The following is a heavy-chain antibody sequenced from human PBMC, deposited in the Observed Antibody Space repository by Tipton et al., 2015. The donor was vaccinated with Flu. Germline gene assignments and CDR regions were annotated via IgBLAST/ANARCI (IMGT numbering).Heavy chain of an antibody. V-gene: IGHV4-59*01. CDR1: GRSIRDYY. CDR2: VDDRGSS. Sequence: TLSLTCNVSGRSIRDYYWSWIRQPPGKAPEWIGYVDDRGSSNKNPSLRSRVTMSVDMAKNQISMKLGSVTAADTAIYYCATWRSTGSTGLFAHWGQGTHVTVSS. CDR3: ATWRSTGSTGLFAH. J-gene: IGHJ1*01. D-gene: IGHD2-2*01.